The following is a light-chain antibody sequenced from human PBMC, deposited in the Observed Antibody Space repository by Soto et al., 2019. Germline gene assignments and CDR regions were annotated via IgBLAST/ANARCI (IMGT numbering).Light chain of an antibody. Sequence: QSALAQPASVSGSPGQSITISCTGTSSDVGGYKHVSWYQHHPGKAPKLMIYEVSNRPSGVSNRFSGSKSGYTASLTISGLQAEDEADYYCASYTSSSTHVFGAGTKVTVL. CDR1: SSDVGGYKH. CDR2: EVS. J-gene: IGLJ1*01. V-gene: IGLV2-14*01. CDR3: ASYTSSSTHV.